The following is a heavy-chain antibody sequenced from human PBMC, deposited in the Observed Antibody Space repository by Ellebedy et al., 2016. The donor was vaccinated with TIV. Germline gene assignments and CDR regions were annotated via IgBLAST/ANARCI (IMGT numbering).Heavy chain of an antibody. V-gene: IGHV1-18*01. CDR2: INPYNGNT. J-gene: IGHJ4*02. Sequence: AASVKVSCKASGCRFTNSGLSWVRQAPGQGLEWMGWINPYNGNTNYAQNLQGRLSMTTDTSTSTAYMELRSLRSDDTAVYYCARGLYVTTLAWFDYWGQGTLVTVSS. CDR3: ARGLYVTTLAWFDY. D-gene: IGHD4-11*01. CDR1: GCRFTNSG.